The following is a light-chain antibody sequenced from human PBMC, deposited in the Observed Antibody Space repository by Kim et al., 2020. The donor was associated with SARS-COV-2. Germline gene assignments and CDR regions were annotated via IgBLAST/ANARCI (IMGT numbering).Light chain of an antibody. CDR1: KLGNKY. V-gene: IGLV3-1*01. J-gene: IGLJ2*01. CDR3: QAWERSTAL. CDR2: QDA. Sequence: SYELTQPPSVSVSPGQTASISCSGDKLGNKYAYWYQQKPGQSPILVIYQDAKRPSGIPERFSGSNSGNTATLTISGTQAMDEADYYCQAWERSTALFGGG.